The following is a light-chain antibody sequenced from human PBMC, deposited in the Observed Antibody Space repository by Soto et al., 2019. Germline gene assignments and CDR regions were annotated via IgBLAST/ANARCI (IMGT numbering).Light chain of an antibody. CDR1: SGLSIFA. CDR3: QTWGTGVGWV. Sequence: LVLTQSPSASASLGASVKLTCTLISGLSIFAIAWHQRQPEKGPRFLMKVKSDGSHTKGDGIPDRFSGSSSGSERYLIISSLQSEDEADYYFQTWGTGVGWVFGGGTKLTVL. CDR2: VKSDGSH. V-gene: IGLV4-69*01. J-gene: IGLJ3*02.